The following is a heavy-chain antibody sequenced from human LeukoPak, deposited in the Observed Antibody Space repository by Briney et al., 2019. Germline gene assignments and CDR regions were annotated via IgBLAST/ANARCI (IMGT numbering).Heavy chain of an antibody. CDR3: AKTVDTAMVIDY. Sequence: GGSLRLSCAASGLTFSSYAMSGVRQAPGKGLEWVSAISGSASSTHYADSVKGRFTISRDNSKNTLYLQMNSLRAEDTAVYYCAKTVDTAMVIDYWGQGTLVTVSS. D-gene: IGHD5-18*01. CDR2: ISGSASST. CDR1: GLTFSSYA. J-gene: IGHJ4*02. V-gene: IGHV3-23*01.